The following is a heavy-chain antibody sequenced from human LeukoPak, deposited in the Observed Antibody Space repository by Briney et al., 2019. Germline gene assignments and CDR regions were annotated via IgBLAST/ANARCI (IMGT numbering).Heavy chain of an antibody. CDR3: AREGRAAGYYYGMDV. D-gene: IGHD6-13*01. CDR1: GYTFTGYY. V-gene: IGHV1-2*02. Sequence: APVKVSCKASGYTFTGYYTHWVQQASGQGLECMGWINPNSGGTNYAQKFQGRVTMTRDTSISTAYMELSRLRSDDTAVYYCAREGRAAGYYYGMDVWGQGTTVTVSS. CDR2: INPNSGGT. J-gene: IGHJ6*02.